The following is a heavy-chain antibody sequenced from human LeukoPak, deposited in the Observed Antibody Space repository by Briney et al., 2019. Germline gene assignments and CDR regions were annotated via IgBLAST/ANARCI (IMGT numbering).Heavy chain of an antibody. CDR2: INHSGST. CDR1: GGSFSGYY. CDR3: ARNPGYSYGYHRSPYYYYMDV. V-gene: IGHV4-34*01. Sequence: SETLSLTCAVYGGSFSGYYWSWIRQPPGKGLEWIGEINHSGSTNYNPSLKSRVTISVDTSKNQFSLKLSSVTAADTAVYYCARNPGYSYGYHRSPYYYYMDVWGKGPRSPSP. D-gene: IGHD5-18*01. J-gene: IGHJ6*03.